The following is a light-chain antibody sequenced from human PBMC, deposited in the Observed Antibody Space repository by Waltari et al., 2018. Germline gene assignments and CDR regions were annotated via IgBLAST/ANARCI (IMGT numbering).Light chain of an antibody. CDR2: DAS. CDR1: QSISRF. CDR3: QKYGSVPAT. J-gene: IGKJ1*01. V-gene: IGKV3-20*01. Sequence: EIMLTQSPGTLSLSPGERATLSCRASQSISRFLAWYQQQPAQAPRLLIYDASTRATGIPDRFSGSGSGTDFSLTISRLEPEDIAVYYCQKYGSVPATFGQGTKVEIK.